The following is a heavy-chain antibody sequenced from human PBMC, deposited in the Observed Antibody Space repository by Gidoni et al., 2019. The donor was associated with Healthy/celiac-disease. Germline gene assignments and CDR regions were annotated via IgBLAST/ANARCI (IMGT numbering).Heavy chain of an antibody. Sequence: EVQLVESGGGLVQPGRSLRLSCTASGFTFGDYAMSWFRQAPGKGLEWVGLIRSKAYGGTTEYAASVKGRFTISRDDSRSIAYLQMNSLKTEDTAVYYCTQFGYSSSWYVDYWGQGTLVTVSS. CDR2: IRSKAYGGTT. V-gene: IGHV3-49*03. D-gene: IGHD6-13*01. CDR1: GFTFGDYA. CDR3: TQFGYSSSWYVDY. J-gene: IGHJ4*02.